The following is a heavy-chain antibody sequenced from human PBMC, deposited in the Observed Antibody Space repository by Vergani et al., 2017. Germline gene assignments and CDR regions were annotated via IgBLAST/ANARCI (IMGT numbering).Heavy chain of an antibody. J-gene: IGHJ6*02. CDR2: INPNSGGT. V-gene: IGHV1-2*04. D-gene: IGHD4-11*01. CDR1: GYTFTGYY. CDR3: ARASQYSNDYYYYYYGMDV. Sequence: QVQLVQSGAEVKKPGASVKVSCKASGYTFTGYYMHWVRQAPGQGLEWMGWINPNSGGTNYAQKFQGWVTMTRDTSISTAYMELSRLRSDXTAVYYCARASQYSNDYYYYYYGMDVWGQGTTVTVSS.